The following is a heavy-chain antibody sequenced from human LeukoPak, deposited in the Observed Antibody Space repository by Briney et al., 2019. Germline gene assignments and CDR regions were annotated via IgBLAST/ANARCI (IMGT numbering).Heavy chain of an antibody. CDR3: ARRYSSGWSNVDY. V-gene: IGHV4-31*03. CDR2: IYYSGST. D-gene: IGHD6-19*01. Sequence: SETLPLTCTVSGGSISSGGYYWSWIRQHPGKGLEWIGYIYYSGSTYYNPSLKSRVTISVDTSKNQFSLKLSSVTAADTAVYYCARRYSSGWSNVDYWGQGTLVTVPS. J-gene: IGHJ4*02. CDR1: GGSISSGGYY.